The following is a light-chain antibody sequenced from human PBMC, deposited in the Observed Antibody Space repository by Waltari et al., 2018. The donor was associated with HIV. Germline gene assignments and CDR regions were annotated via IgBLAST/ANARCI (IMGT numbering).Light chain of an antibody. Sequence: QSALTQPASVPGSPGQSITISCTGTSSDVGGYNYVSWYQQHPGKAPKLMIYEVSHRPTGVSNRCSGSKSGNTASLTISGLQAEDEADYYCSSYTSSSTQVVFGGGTKLTVL. J-gene: IGLJ2*01. V-gene: IGLV2-14*01. CDR3: SSYTSSSTQVV. CDR2: EVS. CDR1: SSDVGGYNY.